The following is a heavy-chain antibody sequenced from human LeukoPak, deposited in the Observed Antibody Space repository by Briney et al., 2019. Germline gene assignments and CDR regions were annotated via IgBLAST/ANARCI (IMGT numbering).Heavy chain of an antibody. V-gene: IGHV3-9*03. D-gene: IGHD3-3*01. J-gene: IGHJ4*02. CDR2: ISWNSGSI. CDR3: AKGGPRTIFGLVSHFDY. CDR1: GFTFDDYA. Sequence: QAGRSLRLSCAASGFTFDDYAMHWVRQAPGKGLEWVSGISWNSGSIGYADSVKGRFTISRDNAKNSLYLQMNSLRAEDMALYYCAKGGPRTIFGLVSHFDYWGQGTLVTVSS.